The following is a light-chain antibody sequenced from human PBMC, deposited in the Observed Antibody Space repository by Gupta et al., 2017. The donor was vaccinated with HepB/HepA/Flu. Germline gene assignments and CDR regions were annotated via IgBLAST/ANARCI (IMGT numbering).Light chain of an antibody. V-gene: IGLV1-47*01. CDR2: KNN. Sequence: HSVLPPPPSASGPPAQRVTISCSGSSSNMGSNYVYWYQQLPGTAPKLLIYKNNQRPSGVPDRFSGSKSGTSASLAISGLRSEDEADYYCAAWDDSLSGPVFGGGTKLTVL. CDR1: SSNMGSNY. J-gene: IGLJ2*01. CDR3: AAWDDSLSGPV.